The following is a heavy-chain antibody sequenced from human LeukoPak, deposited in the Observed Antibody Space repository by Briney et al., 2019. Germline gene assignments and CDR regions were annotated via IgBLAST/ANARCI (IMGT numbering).Heavy chain of an antibody. Sequence: ASVKVSCKASGYTFTSYYMHWVRQAPGQGLEWMGIINPSGGSTSYAQKFQGRVTMTRDMSTSTVYMELSSLRSEDTGVYYCARSMGDYCSSTSCLYYYYYYYMDVWGKGTTVTVSS. D-gene: IGHD2-2*01. CDR1: GYTFTSYY. V-gene: IGHV1-46*01. CDR3: ARSMGDYCSSTSCLYYYYYYYMDV. CDR2: INPSGGST. J-gene: IGHJ6*03.